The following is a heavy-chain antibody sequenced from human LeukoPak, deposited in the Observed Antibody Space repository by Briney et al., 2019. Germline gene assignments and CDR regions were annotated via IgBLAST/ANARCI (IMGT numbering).Heavy chain of an antibody. CDR1: GFIFSSYA. CDR3: AMGLCSGDGSPPDY. D-gene: IGHD2-15*01. V-gene: IGHV3-23*01. J-gene: IGHJ4*02. CDR2: ISGSGGST. Sequence: PGGSLRLSCAASGFIFSSYAMGWVRQGPGKGLEWVSGISGSGGSTYYADSVKGRFTISRDNSKNTLYLQMNSLRADDTAVYYCAMGLCSGDGSPPDYWGQGTLATVSS.